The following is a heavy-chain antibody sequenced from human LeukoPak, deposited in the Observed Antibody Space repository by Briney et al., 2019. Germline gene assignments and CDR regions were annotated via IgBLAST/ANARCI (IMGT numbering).Heavy chain of an antibody. J-gene: IGHJ3*02. CDR3: ARSTVAGTIESGAFDI. D-gene: IGHD6-19*01. Sequence: GGSLRLSCAASGFTFDDYAMHWVRQAPGKGLEWVSGISWNSGSIGYADSVKGRFTISRDNAKNSLYLQMNSLRAEDTALYYCARSTVAGTIESGAFDIWGQGTMVTVSS. CDR1: GFTFDDYA. V-gene: IGHV3-9*01. CDR2: ISWNSGSI.